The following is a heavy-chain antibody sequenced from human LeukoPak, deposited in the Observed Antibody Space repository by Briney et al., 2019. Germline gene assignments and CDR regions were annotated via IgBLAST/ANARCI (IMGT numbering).Heavy chain of an antibody. CDR1: GFTVGSYA. J-gene: IGHJ4*02. V-gene: IGHV3-23*01. D-gene: IGHD2-15*01. CDR3: AKTTTGYSSGRYPAWPIDY. CDR2: IFGSGGSA. Sequence: TGGSLRLSCAASGFTVGSYAMYWVRQTPGKGLEWVSGIFGSGGSAHYADSVKGRFTISRDNSKNTVYLQMDSLRVEDTAIYYCAKTTTGYSSGRYPAWPIDYWGQGTPVTVSS.